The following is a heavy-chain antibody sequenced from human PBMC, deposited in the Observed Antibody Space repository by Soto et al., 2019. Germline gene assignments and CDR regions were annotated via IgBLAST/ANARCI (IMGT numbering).Heavy chain of an antibody. CDR1: GGSVTGAY. CDR2: INHRGST. D-gene: IGHD2-2*01. V-gene: IGHV4-34*01. J-gene: IGHJ4*02. Sequence: PSETLSLTCAVYGGSVTGAYWTWIRQPPGKGLEWMGEINHRGSTNYKSSLKNRVTMSVDTSKNQLSLILSSVTAADTGVYYCAKQRSSTNLATWGQGTLVTVSS. CDR3: AKQRSSTNLAT.